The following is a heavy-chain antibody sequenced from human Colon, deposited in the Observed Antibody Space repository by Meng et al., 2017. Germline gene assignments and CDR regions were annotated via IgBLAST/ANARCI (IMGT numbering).Heavy chain of an antibody. CDR3: ASFPPPGKQWLVTDY. D-gene: IGHD6-19*01. J-gene: IGHJ4*02. Sequence: QVRLEDWGPGAVKPSGTLSLSFAVSGGSISSSNWWSWVRQPPGKGLEWIGEIYHSGSTNYNPSLKSRVTISVDKSKNQFSLKLSSVTAADTAVYYCASFPPPGKQWLVTDYWGQGTLVTVSS. V-gene: IGHV4-4*02. CDR1: GGSISSSNW. CDR2: IYHSGST.